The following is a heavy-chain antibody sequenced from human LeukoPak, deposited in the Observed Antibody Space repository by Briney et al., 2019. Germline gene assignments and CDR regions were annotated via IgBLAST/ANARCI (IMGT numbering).Heavy chain of an antibody. D-gene: IGHD5-12*01. CDR3: ARNGGVATISNWFDP. CDR1: GGTFSSYA. CDR2: IIPIFGTA. J-gene: IGHJ5*02. V-gene: IGHV1-69*13. Sequence: ASVKVSCKASGGTFSSYAISWVRQAPGQGLEWMGGIIPIFGTANYAQKFQGRVTITADESTSTAYMELSSLRSDDTAVYYCARNGGVATISNWFDPWGQGTLVTVSS.